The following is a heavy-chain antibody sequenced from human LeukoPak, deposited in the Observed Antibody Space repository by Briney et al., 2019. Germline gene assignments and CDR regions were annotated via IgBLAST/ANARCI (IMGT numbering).Heavy chain of an antibody. CDR3: ASEYYYDSSGYGPLFDY. Sequence: SVKVSCKASGGTFSSYAISWVRQAPGQGLEWMGGIIPIFGTANYAQKFQGRVTITTDESTSTAYMELSSLRSEDTAVYYCASEYYYDSSGYGPLFDYWGQGTPVTVSS. V-gene: IGHV1-69*05. D-gene: IGHD3-22*01. J-gene: IGHJ4*02. CDR2: IIPIFGTA. CDR1: GGTFSSYA.